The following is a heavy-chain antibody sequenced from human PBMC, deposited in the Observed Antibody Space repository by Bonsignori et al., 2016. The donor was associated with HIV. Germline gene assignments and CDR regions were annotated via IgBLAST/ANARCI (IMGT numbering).Heavy chain of an antibody. CDR3: ARDYVGGWYFNYYMDV. Sequence: WIRQPPGKGLVWVSRINTDGSSATYGDSVKGRFTISRDNAKNTLYLQMNSLRVDDTAVYYCARDYVGGWYFNYYMDVWGQRDHGHRLL. V-gene: IGHV3-74*01. D-gene: IGHD6-19*01. J-gene: IGHJ6*03. CDR2: INTDGSSA.